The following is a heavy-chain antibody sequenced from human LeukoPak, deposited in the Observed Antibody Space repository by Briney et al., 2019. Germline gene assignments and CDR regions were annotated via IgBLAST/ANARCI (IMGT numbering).Heavy chain of an antibody. V-gene: IGHV3-7*01. CDR2: IKQDGSEK. J-gene: IGHJ4*02. CDR1: GFTFSRYW. Sequence: GGSLRLSCAAPGFTFSRYWMGWVRQAPGKGLEWVANIKQDGSEKNYVDSVKGRITISRDNAKNSLYLQMNSLRAEDTAVYYCARDKLRDFWSGYYSAREYSFDYWGQGTLVTVSS. CDR3: ARDKLRDFWSGYYSAREYSFDY. D-gene: IGHD3-3*01.